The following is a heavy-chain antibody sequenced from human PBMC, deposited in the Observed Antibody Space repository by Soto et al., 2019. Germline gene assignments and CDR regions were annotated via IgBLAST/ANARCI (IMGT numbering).Heavy chain of an antibody. CDR1: GFTFSSYA. Sequence: QVQLVESGGGVVQPGRSLRLSCAASGFTFSSYAMHWVRQAPGKGLEWVAVISYDGSNKYYADSVKGRFTISRDNSKNTLYLQMNSLRAEDTAVYYCARVAGTVAGDRGPSPFDYWGQGTLVTVSS. V-gene: IGHV3-30-3*01. CDR3: ARVAGTVAGDRGPSPFDY. J-gene: IGHJ4*02. D-gene: IGHD6-19*01. CDR2: ISYDGSNK.